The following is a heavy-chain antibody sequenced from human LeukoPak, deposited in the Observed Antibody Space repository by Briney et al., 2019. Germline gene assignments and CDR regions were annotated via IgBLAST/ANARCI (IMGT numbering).Heavy chain of an antibody. J-gene: IGHJ4*02. CDR1: GFTFGSYA. Sequence: PGGSLRLSCAASGFTFGSYAMNWVRQAPGKGLDWVSFISASGSTTHYADSVTGRFTISRDNSNNTLYLQINSLRAEDTAAYYCAKGAQYDFWSGYTLEYFDVWGKGTLVTVSS. D-gene: IGHD3-3*01. V-gene: IGHV3-23*01. CDR2: ISASGSTT. CDR3: AKGAQYDFWSGYTLEYFDV.